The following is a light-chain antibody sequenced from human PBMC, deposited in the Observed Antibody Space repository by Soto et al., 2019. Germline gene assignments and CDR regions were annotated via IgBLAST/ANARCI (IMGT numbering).Light chain of an antibody. V-gene: IGKV1-5*03. J-gene: IGKJ1*01. CDR1: QSIGSW. CDR2: KAS. CDR3: QQYNSYSPWT. Sequence: DIQMTQSPSTLSASVGDRVTITCRASQSIGSWLAWYQQKPGKAPKLLIYKASNLEIRVPSRFGGGGSGIEFTLTISGLQPDDFATYYCQQYNSYSPWTFGPGTKVDIK.